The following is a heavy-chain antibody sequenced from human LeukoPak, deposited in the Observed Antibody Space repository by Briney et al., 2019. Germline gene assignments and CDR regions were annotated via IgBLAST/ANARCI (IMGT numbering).Heavy chain of an antibody. CDR3: ARAGYYYDSSGYPHDAFDI. CDR1: GGSISSYY. J-gene: IGHJ3*02. D-gene: IGHD3-22*01. CDR2: IYTSGST. V-gene: IGHV4-4*07. Sequence: SETLSLTCTVSGGSISSYYWSWIRQPAGKGLEWIGRIYTSGSTNYNPSLKSRVTMSVDTSKNQFSLKLSSVTAADTAVYYCARAGYYYDSSGYPHDAFDIWGQGTMVTVSS.